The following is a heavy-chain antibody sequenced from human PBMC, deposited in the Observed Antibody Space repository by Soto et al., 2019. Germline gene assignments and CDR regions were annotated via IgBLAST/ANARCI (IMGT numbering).Heavy chain of an antibody. Sequence: VRHAPGQGLEWMGGIIPIFGTANYAKKFQGRVTITADEYTSTAYMELSSLRSEDTAVSSCARAVARQENWLDHWGQGTAVTVSS. J-gene: IGHJ5*02. D-gene: IGHD2-15*01. CDR3: ARAVARQENWLDH. V-gene: IGHV1-69*01. CDR2: IIPIFGTA.